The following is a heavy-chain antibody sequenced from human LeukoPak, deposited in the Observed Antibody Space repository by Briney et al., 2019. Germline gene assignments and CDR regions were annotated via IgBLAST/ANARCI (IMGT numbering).Heavy chain of an antibody. CDR3: YGANAEH. D-gene: IGHD4-23*01. CDR2: INSDGSSP. J-gene: IGHJ1*01. V-gene: IGHV3-74*01. CDR1: GFTFNNYW. Sequence: GGSLRLSCAASGFTFNNYWMVWVRQAPGKGLVWVSRINSDGSSPRYADSVKGRFTIARDNAKNTLYLQMNSLRAEDTAVYYCYGANAEHWGQGTLVTVSS.